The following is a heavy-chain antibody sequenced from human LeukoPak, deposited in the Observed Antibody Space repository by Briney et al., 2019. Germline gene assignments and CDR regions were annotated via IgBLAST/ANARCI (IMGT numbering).Heavy chain of an antibody. V-gene: IGHV3-7*01. CDR2: IKQDGSEK. CDR1: GFTSSSYW. Sequence: GGSLRLSCAASGFTSSSYWMSWVRQAPGKGLEWVANIKQDGSEKYCVDSVKGRFTISRDNAKNSLYLQMNSLRAEDTAVYYCARGYGTVDYWGQGILVTVSS. J-gene: IGHJ4*02. D-gene: IGHD4-17*01. CDR3: ARGYGTVDY.